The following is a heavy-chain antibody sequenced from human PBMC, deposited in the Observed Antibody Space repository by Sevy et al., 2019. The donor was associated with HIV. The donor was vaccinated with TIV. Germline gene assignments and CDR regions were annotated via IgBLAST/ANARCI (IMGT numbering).Heavy chain of an antibody. CDR3: ARARRPETNYFCMDV. CDR1: GFSISNNFY. V-gene: IGHV4-38-2*01. D-gene: IGHD3-3*01. J-gene: IGHJ6*03. Sequence: SETLSLTCDVSGFSISNNFYWGWIRQPPGKGLEWIGSIYHSGTTYYSTSLNSRVTISVDMSNNQFVLRLTSVTAADTAVYYCARARRPETNYFCMDVWGKGTTVTVSS. CDR2: IYHSGTT.